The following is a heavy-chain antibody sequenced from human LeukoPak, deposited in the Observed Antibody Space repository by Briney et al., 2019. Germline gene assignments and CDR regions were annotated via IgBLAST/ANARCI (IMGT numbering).Heavy chain of an antibody. CDR3: ASLSYYYDSSGYYFDY. CDR1: SGSISSYY. CDR2: IFYSGST. D-gene: IGHD3-22*01. Sequence: SETVSLTCTVSSGSISSYYWSWIRQPPGKGLEWIGYIFYSGSTNYNPSLKSRVTISVDTPKNQFSLKLSSVTAADTAVYYCASLSYYYDSSGYYFDYWGQGTLVTVSS. J-gene: IGHJ4*02. V-gene: IGHV4-59*08.